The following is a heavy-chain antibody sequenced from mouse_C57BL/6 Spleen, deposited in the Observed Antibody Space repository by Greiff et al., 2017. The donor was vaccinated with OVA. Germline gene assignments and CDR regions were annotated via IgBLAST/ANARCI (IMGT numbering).Heavy chain of an antibody. J-gene: IGHJ1*03. CDR1: GYTFTSYW. D-gene: IGHD1-1*01. CDR2: IDPSDSET. V-gene: IGHV1-52*01. Sequence: QVQLQQPGAELVRPGSSVKLSCKASGYTFTSYWMHWVKQRPIQGLEWIGNIDPSDSETHYNQKFKDKATLTVDKSSSTAYMQLSSLTSEDSAVYYCARSLYYYGSSLQGYWYFDVWGTGTTVTVSS. CDR3: ARSLYYYGSSLQGYWYFDV.